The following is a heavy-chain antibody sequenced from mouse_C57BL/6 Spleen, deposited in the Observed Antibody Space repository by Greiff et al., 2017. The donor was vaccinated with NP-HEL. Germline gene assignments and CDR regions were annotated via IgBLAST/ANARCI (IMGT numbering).Heavy chain of an antibody. J-gene: IGHJ4*01. Sequence: VQLQQSGPELVKPGASVKMSCKASGYTFTDYNMHWVKQSHGKSLEWIGYINPNNGGTSYNQKFKGKATLTVNKSSSTAYMELRSLTSEDSAVYYCARRGDLAYYSNYYAMDYWGQGTSVTVSS. CDR3: ARRGDLAYYSNYYAMDY. CDR2: INPNNGGT. V-gene: IGHV1-22*01. CDR1: GYTFTDYN. D-gene: IGHD2-5*01.